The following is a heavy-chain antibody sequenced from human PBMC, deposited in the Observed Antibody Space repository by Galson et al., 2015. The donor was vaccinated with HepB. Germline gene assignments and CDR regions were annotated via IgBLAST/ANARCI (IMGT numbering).Heavy chain of an antibody. CDR2: VKSRTFGGTA. V-gene: IGHV3-15*01. CDR3: TTTVRPEDFVDY. J-gene: IGHJ4*02. CDR1: GFTFSDAW. Sequence: CLRLSCAASGFTFSDAWMSWVRQAPGKGLEWVGRVKSRTFGGTADYGTPVKGRFTISRDDSKHTLSLLMNSLKTEDTAVYYCTTTVRPEDFVDYWGQGSLVTVSS. D-gene: IGHD1-14*01.